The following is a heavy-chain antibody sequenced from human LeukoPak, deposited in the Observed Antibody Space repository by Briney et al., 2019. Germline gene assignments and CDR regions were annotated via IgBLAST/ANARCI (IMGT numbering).Heavy chain of an antibody. CDR2: TFYRSGYFN. V-gene: IGHV6-1*01. CDR1: GDSASRNSAA. J-gene: IGHJ6*02. D-gene: IGHD3-16*01. Sequence: SQTLSLTCAISGDSASRNSAAWNWIRQSPSRGLEWLGRTFYRSGYFNEYAVSLKSRISINADTSKNQFSLQLNSVAPEDTAVYYCARGRLDYYGMDVWGQGTTVTVSS. CDR3: ARGRLDYYGMDV.